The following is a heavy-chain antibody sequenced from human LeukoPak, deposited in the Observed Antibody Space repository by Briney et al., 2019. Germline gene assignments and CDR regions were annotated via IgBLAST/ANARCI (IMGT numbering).Heavy chain of an antibody. CDR2: IYHSGST. J-gene: IGHJ4*02. CDR1: GGSISSSNW. V-gene: IGHV4-4*02. CDR3: ARQGDSGWYYFDY. D-gene: IGHD6-19*01. Sequence: SGTLSLTCAVSGGSISSSNWWSWVRQPPGKGLEWIGEIYHSGSTNYNPSLKSRVTVSVDKSKNQFSLKLTSVTAADTAAYYCARQGDSGWYYFDYWGQGTLVTVSS.